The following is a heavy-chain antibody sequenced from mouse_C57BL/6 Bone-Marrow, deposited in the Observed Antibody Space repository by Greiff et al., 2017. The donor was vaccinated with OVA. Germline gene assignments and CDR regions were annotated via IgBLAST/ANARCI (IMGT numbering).Heavy chain of an antibody. CDR3: SRSAGRGTWFAY. V-gene: IGHV1-69*01. Sequence: VQLQQPGADLVMPGASVKLSCKASGYTFTSFWMHWVKQRPGQGLERIGEIDPSNSYINYNQKFKGKSTLTVDKSSSTAYMQLSSLTSEDSAVYYCSRSAGRGTWFAYWGQGTLVNVSA. CDR2: IDPSNSYI. CDR1: GYTFTSFW. J-gene: IGHJ3*01. D-gene: IGHD3-3*01.